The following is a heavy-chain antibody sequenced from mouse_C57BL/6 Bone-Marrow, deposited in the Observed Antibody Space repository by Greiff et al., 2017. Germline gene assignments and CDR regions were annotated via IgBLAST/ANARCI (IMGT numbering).Heavy chain of an antibody. Sequence: VQLQQSGAELVRPGASVKLSCTASGFNFKDDYMHWVKQRPGQGLEWIGWIDPENGDTEYASKFQGKATITADTSSNTAYLQLSSLTSEDTAVYYCTTAVYYDSPGAYWGQGTLVTVSA. V-gene: IGHV14-4*01. CDR3: TTAVYYDSPGAY. CDR1: GFNFKDDY. D-gene: IGHD2-4*01. CDR2: IDPENGDT. J-gene: IGHJ3*01.